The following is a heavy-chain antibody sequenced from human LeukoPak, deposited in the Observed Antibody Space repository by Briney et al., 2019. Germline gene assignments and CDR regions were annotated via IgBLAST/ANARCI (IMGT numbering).Heavy chain of an antibody. D-gene: IGHD6-19*01. Sequence: GGSPRLSCAASSFTLSSYWMSWVRQAPGKGLEWVANINQDGSEKRYVDSVKGRFTISRDNAETSLYLQRNSLRAEDTAVCYCAREGGSGWYSSWFVPWGQGPLVTVSS. CDR2: INQDGSEK. CDR1: SFTLSSYW. CDR3: AREGGSGWYSSWFVP. J-gene: IGHJ5*02. V-gene: IGHV3-7*01.